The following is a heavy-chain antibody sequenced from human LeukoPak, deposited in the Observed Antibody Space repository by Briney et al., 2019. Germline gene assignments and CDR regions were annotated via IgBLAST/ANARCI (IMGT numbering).Heavy chain of an antibody. Sequence: PSETLSLTCAVYGGSFSGYYWSWIRQPPGKGLEWIGEINHSGSTNYNPSLKSRVTISVDTSKNQISLKLSSVTAADTAVYYCARRPGYCSSTSCYTSDYWGQGTLVTVSS. V-gene: IGHV4-34*01. J-gene: IGHJ4*02. CDR1: GGSFSGYY. D-gene: IGHD2-2*02. CDR3: ARRPGYCSSTSCYTSDY. CDR2: INHSGST.